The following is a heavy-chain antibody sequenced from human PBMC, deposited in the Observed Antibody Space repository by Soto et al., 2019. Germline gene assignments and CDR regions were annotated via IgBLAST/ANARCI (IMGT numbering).Heavy chain of an antibody. CDR1: GVSLSGYY. CDR2: INHSEST. V-gene: IGHV4-34*02. D-gene: IGHD1-20*01. CDR3: ARGGISGKTGRLDY. J-gene: IGHJ4*02. Sequence: QVQLQQWGAGLLKPAETLSLTCAVYGVSLSGYYWSWIRQPPGKGLEWIGEINHSESTNYNPSLTGRVPISIDPSKNQFSLKRTCVTAADTAVYYCARGGISGKTGRLDYWGQGTLVTVSS.